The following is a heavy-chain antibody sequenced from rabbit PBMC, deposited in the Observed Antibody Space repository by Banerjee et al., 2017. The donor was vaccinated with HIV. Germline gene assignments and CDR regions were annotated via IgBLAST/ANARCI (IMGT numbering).Heavy chain of an antibody. CDR1: GFDFSTNA. Sequence: QSLEESGGDLVKPGASLTLTCKASGFDFSTNAMCWVRQAPGKGLEWIACIHTGSGNTYYATWAKGRFTISKTSSTTVTLQMTSLTAADTATYFCAKNLVYVDNLWGQGTLVTVS. CDR2: IHTGSGNT. CDR3: AKNLVYVDNL. J-gene: IGHJ4*01. V-gene: IGHV1S40*01. D-gene: IGHD4-2*01.